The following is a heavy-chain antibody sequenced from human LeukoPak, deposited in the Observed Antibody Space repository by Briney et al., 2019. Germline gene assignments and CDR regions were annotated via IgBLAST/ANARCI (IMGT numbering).Heavy chain of an antibody. D-gene: IGHD6-19*01. CDR3: ARDHTVPGLIFDS. J-gene: IGHJ4*02. CDR2: INQDGREI. Sequence: GGSLRLSCAASGFTFSDFWMSWVRQAPGKGLEWVANINQDGREIFYVDSVKGRFAISRDNASNSVYLRMHSLRAEDTAVYSCARDHTVPGLIFDSWGQGALVTVSS. CDR1: GFTFSDFW. V-gene: IGHV3-7*01.